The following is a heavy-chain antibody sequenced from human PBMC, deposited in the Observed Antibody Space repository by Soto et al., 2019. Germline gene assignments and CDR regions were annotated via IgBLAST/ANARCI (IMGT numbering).Heavy chain of an antibody. V-gene: IGHV2-5*02. CDR1: GFSLSTSGVG. J-gene: IGHJ6*03. CDR2: IYWDDDK. CDR3: GHSRLTVVAAYTRYYYMDV. Sequence: QITLKESGPTLVKPTQTLTLTCTFSGFSLSTSGVGVGWIRQPPGKALEWLALIYWDDDKRYSPSLKSRLTITKDTSKNQVVLTMTNMDPVDTATYYCGHSRLTVVAAYTRYYYMDVWGKGTTVTVSS. D-gene: IGHD2-15*01.